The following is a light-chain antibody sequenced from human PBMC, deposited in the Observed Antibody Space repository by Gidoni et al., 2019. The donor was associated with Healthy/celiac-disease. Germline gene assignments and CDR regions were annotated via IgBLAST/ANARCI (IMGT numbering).Light chain of an antibody. V-gene: IGLV2-14*01. CDR1: SSDVGGYNY. CDR2: DVS. J-gene: IGLJ1*01. Sequence: QSALTHPASVSGSPGQSITISCTGTSSDVGGYNYVSWYQQHPGKAPKLMIYDVSNRPSGVSKRFSGSKSGNTASLTISGLQAEDEADYYCSSYTSSSTSYVFGTGTKVTVL. CDR3: SSYTSSSTSYV.